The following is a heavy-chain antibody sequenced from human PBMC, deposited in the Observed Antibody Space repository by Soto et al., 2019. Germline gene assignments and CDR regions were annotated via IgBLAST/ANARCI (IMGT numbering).Heavy chain of an antibody. J-gene: IGHJ5*02. CDR3: ARDRGDSGYDSTNWFDP. Sequence: SETLSLTCTVSGGSISSYYWSWIRQPPGKGLEWIGYIYYSGSTNYNPSLKSRVTISVDTSKNQFSLKLSSVTAADTAVYYCARDRGDSGYDSTNWFDPWGQGTLVTVSS. V-gene: IGHV4-59*01. CDR1: GGSISSYY. D-gene: IGHD5-12*01. CDR2: IYYSGST.